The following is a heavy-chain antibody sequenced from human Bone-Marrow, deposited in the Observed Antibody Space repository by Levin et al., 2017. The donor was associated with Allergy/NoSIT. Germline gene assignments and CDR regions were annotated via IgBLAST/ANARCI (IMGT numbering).Heavy chain of an antibody. V-gene: IGHV3-23*01. CDR2: ISNSGGDT. CDR3: AKDRTPEQWLLPDY. CDR1: GFTFSSYA. J-gene: IGHJ4*02. Sequence: SCAASGFTFSSYAMSWVRQAPGRGLEWVSSISNSGGDTYSADSLKGRFTISRDNSKNTLFLQMNSLRAEDTAVYYCAKDRTPEQWLLPDYWGQGTLVTVSS. D-gene: IGHD6-19*01.